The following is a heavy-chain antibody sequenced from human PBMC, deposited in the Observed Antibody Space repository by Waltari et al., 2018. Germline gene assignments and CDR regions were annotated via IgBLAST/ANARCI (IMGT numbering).Heavy chain of an antibody. CDR1: GYTFTGYY. Sequence: QVQLVQSGAEVKKPGASVKVSCKASGYTFTGYYMHWVRQAPGQGLEWMGWINPNSGGTNYAQKFQGRVTMTRDTSISTAYMELSRLRSDDTAVYYCARAGYSSGRYGALNYYYYGMDVWGQGTTVTVSS. V-gene: IGHV1-2*02. J-gene: IGHJ6*02. D-gene: IGHD6-19*01. CDR3: ARAGYSSGRYGALNYYYYGMDV. CDR2: INPNSGGT.